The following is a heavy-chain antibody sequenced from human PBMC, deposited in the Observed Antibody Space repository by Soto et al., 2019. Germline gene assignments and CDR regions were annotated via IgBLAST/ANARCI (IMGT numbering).Heavy chain of an antibody. Sequence: QVHLVESGGGVVQPGRSLRLSCAVSGFSFSPYGFHWARQAPGKGLEWVALVTYDGRNNFYADSVKGRFTISRDNSKKTVYMQMYSLRAEGTGVYYCVRGARMAAANRSYGMDIWGHGTTVTVS. CDR2: VTYDGRNN. CDR3: VRGARMAAANRSYGMDI. D-gene: IGHD2-15*01. CDR1: GFSFSPYG. V-gene: IGHV3-30*03. J-gene: IGHJ6*02.